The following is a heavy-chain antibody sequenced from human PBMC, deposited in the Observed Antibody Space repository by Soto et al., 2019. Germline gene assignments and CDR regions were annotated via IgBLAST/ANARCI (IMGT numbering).Heavy chain of an antibody. CDR2: IYYSGST. D-gene: IGHD2-2*01. J-gene: IGHJ5*02. V-gene: IGHV4-31*03. CDR3: ARDWRGYWSSTSCYPVSWFDP. Sequence: PSETLSLTCTVSGGSISSGGYYWSWIRQHPGKGLEWIGYIYYSGSTYYNPSLKSRVTISVDTSKNQFSLKLSSVTAADTAVYYCARDWRGYWSSTSCYPVSWFDPWGQGTLVTVSS. CDR1: GGSISSGGYY.